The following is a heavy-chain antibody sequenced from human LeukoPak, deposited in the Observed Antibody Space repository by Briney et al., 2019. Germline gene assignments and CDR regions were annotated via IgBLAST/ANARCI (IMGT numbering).Heavy chain of an antibody. J-gene: IGHJ4*02. Sequence: SETLSLTCNVSGGSISSYYWSWIRQPPGKGLEWIGYIYYSGSTNYNPSLKSRVTISVDTSKNQFSLKLSSVTAADTAVYYCARGEAYDILTGYNSYYFDYWGQGTLVTVSS. CDR1: GGSISSYY. CDR2: IYYSGST. D-gene: IGHD3-9*01. V-gene: IGHV4-59*01. CDR3: ARGEAYDILTGYNSYYFDY.